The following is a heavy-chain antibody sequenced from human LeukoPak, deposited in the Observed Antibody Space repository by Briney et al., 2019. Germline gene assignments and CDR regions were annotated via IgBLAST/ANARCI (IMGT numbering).Heavy chain of an antibody. V-gene: IGHV3-7*01. CDR1: GFTFSRYW. Sequence: PGGSLRLSCAASGFTFSRYWMTWVRQAPGKGLEWVANIKQDGSEKYYVDSVKGRFTISRGNAKNSLYLQMNSLRAEDTAVYYCARDPAGVRYAFDIWGQGTMVTVSS. J-gene: IGHJ3*02. CDR3: ARDPAGVRYAFDI. D-gene: IGHD3-10*01. CDR2: IKQDGSEK.